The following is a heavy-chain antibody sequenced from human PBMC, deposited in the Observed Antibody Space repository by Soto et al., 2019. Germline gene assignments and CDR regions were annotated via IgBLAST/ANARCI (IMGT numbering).Heavy chain of an antibody. D-gene: IGHD2-2*01. CDR2: IGGSDGST. CDR3: AKEGSTSYAFFDY. J-gene: IGHJ4*02. CDR1: GFTFSTYA. Sequence: GGALRLSCAPSGFTFSTYAMSWVRQAPGKGLEWVSAIGGSDGSTHYADSVKGRLTISRDNSKNTLYLQMNSLRAEDTAVYYRAKEGSTSYAFFDYWGQGTLVTVSS. V-gene: IGHV3-23*01.